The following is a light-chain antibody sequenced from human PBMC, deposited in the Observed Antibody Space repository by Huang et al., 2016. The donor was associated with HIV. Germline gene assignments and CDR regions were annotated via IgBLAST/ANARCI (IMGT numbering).Light chain of an antibody. Sequence: DIQMTQSPSSLSASVGYSVTITCRASQTLTTYLSWYQQKPGKAPKLLIYGASSLHSGVPSRFSGSGSGTDFTLTISRLQPEDFATYYCQQSYFTPLTFGGGTRLEIK. CDR3: QQSYFTPLT. J-gene: IGKJ4*01. CDR2: GAS. CDR1: QTLTTY. V-gene: IGKV1-39*01.